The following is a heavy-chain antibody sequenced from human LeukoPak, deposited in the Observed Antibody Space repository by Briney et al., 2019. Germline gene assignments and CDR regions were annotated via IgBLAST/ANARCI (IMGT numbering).Heavy chain of an antibody. CDR3: ARGTMVRGVIIAGLDY. Sequence: GASVKVSCKASGYTFTSYGISWVRQAPGQGLEWMGWISAYNGNTNYAQKLQGRGTMTTDTSTSTAYMELRSLRSDDTAVYYCARGTMVRGVIIAGLDYWGQGTLVTVSS. V-gene: IGHV1-18*01. CDR1: GYTFTSYG. J-gene: IGHJ4*02. D-gene: IGHD3-10*01. CDR2: ISAYNGNT.